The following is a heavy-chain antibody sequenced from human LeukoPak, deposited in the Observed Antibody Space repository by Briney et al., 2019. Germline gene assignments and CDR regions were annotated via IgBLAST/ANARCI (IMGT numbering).Heavy chain of an antibody. Sequence: GGSLRLSCAASGFTFSNAWMSWVRQAPGKGLEWVGRIKSKTDGGTTDYAAPVKGRFTISRDDSKNTLYLQMNSLRAEDTAVYYCAKDGQLLLSDYWGQGTLVTVSS. CDR2: IKSKTDGGTT. CDR3: AKDGQLLLSDY. V-gene: IGHV3-15*01. CDR1: GFTFSNAW. D-gene: IGHD2-15*01. J-gene: IGHJ4*02.